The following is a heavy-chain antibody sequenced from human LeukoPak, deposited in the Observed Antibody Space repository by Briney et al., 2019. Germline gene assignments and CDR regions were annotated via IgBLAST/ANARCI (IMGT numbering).Heavy chain of an antibody. V-gene: IGHV4-34*01. CDR1: GGSFSGYY. CDR2: INHSGST. D-gene: IGHD1-26*01. J-gene: IGHJ5*02. CDR3: ARKPYSGSRFDP. Sequence: SETLSLTCAVYGGSFSGYYWSWIRQPPGKGLEWIGEINHSGSTNYNPSLKSRVTISVDTSKNQFSLKLSSVTAADTAVYYCARKPYSGSRFDPWGQGTLVTVSS.